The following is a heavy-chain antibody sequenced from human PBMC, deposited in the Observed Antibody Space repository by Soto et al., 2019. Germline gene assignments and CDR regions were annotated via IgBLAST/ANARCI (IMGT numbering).Heavy chain of an antibody. CDR3: TSTSGFYSNTPTRNY. Sequence: PGGSLRLSCVASGFTFSGSAIHWVRQASGKGLEWVGRVRIKSNNYATTYAASVEGRFTISRDDSKNTAYLQMDSLKTEDTAVYYCTSTSGFYSNTPTRNYWGQGDLVTVS. D-gene: IGHD2-2*01. CDR2: VRIKSNNYAT. CDR1: GFTFSGSA. V-gene: IGHV3-73*01. J-gene: IGHJ4*02.